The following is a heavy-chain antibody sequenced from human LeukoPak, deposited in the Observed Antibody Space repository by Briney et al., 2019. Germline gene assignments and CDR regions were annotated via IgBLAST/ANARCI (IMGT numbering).Heavy chain of an antibody. J-gene: IGHJ3*02. Sequence: SETLSLTCTVSGGSISSYYWSWIRQPPGKGLEWIGYIYYGGRSNYNPSLKSRVTISVDASKNQFSLKLSSVTAADTAVYYCARHQVDYGDYVNAFDIWGQGTMVTVSS. D-gene: IGHD4-17*01. CDR3: ARHQVDYGDYVNAFDI. CDR2: IYYGGRS. CDR1: GGSISSYY. V-gene: IGHV4-59*08.